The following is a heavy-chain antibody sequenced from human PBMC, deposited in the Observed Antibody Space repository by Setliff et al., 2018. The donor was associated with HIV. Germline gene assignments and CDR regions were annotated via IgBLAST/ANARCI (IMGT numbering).Heavy chain of an antibody. J-gene: IGHJ4*02. CDR3: ARGYYDSSGYYYPFDY. CDR1: GFTVSSNY. D-gene: IGHD3-22*01. Sequence: PGASLKISCAASGFTVSSNYMSWVRQAPGKGLEWVSVIYSGGSTYYADSVKGRFTISRDNAKNSLYLQMNSLRAEDTAVYYCARGYYDSSGYYYPFDYWGQGTLVTVSS. CDR2: IYSGGST. V-gene: IGHV3-53*01.